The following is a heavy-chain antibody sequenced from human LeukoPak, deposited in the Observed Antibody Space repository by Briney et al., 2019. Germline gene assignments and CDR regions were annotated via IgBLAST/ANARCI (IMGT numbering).Heavy chain of an antibody. CDR1: GGSISSGDYY. J-gene: IGHJ4*02. D-gene: IGHD6-13*01. V-gene: IGHV4-30-4*08. Sequence: SQTLSLTCTVSGGSISSGDYYWSWIRQPPGKGLEWIGYIYYSGSTYYNPSLSSRVTISVDTSKNQSSLKLSSVPAADTAVYYCARGRLGQQLVFFRGYYFDYWGQGTLVTVSS. CDR2: IYYSGST. CDR3: ARGRLGQQLVFFRGYYFDY.